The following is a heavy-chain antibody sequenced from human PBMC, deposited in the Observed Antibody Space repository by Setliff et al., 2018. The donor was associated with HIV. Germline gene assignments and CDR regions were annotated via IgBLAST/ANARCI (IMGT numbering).Heavy chain of an antibody. CDR3: ARDVEHMMDV. J-gene: IGHJ6*02. V-gene: IGHV1-18*01. CDR2: ISANDGRT. Sequence: ASVKVSCKASGYTFTSYGISWVRQAPGQGLEWMGWISANDGRTNHAQNFQDRVTMTTDTATSTAYMELRELTFDDTAVYYCARDVEHMMDVWGQGTTVTVSS. CDR1: GYTFTSYG.